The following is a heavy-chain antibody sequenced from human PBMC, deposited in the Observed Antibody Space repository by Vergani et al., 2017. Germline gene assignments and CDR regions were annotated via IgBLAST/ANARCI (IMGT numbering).Heavy chain of an antibody. D-gene: IGHD6-6*01. CDR1: GFTFSNAW. CDR2: IKSKTDGGTT. Sequence: EVQLVESGGGLVKPGGSLRLSCAASGFTFSNAWMSWVRQAPGKGLEWVGRIKSKTDGGTTDYAAPVKGRFTISRDDSKNTLYLQMNSLKTEDTAVYYCARGSSPYHQTDYWGLGTLVTVSS. CDR3: ARGSSPYHQTDY. V-gene: IGHV3-15*01. J-gene: IGHJ4*02.